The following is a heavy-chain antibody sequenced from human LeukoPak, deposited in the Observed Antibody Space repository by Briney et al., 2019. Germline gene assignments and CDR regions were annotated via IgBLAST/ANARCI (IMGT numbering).Heavy chain of an antibody. Sequence: GESLKISCKGSGYSFTNYWIGWVRQVPGKGLEWMGSIYPGDSDTRYSPSFRGQVTISADKSINTAFLQWSSLKASDTAIYYCATVAGYAKNWFDPWGQGTLLTVSS. CDR1: GYSFTNYW. CDR3: ATVAGYAKNWFDP. CDR2: IYPGDSDT. V-gene: IGHV5-51*01. D-gene: IGHD5-12*01. J-gene: IGHJ5*02.